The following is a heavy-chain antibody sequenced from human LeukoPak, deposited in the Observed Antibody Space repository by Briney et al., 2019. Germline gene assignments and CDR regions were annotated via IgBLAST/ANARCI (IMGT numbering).Heavy chain of an antibody. J-gene: IGHJ4*02. D-gene: IGHD2-15*01. CDR2: IYYSGST. CDR1: GGSISTYY. CDR3: ARLPPLYCSGGNCYYSDY. Sequence: SETLSLTCTVSGGSISTYYRSWIRQPPGKGLEWIGYIYYSGSTNYNPSLKSRVTISVDTSKNQFSLKLSSVTAADTAVYFCARLPPLYCSGGNCYYSDYRGQGTLVTVSS. V-gene: IGHV4-59*08.